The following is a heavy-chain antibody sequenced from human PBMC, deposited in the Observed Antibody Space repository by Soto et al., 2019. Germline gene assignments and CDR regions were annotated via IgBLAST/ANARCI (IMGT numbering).Heavy chain of an antibody. CDR1: GFTVSSNY. V-gene: IGHV3-53*01. CDR2: IYSGGST. CDR3: AVERNSDEY. Sequence: HPGGSRRLSCAASGFTVSSNYMSWVRQAPGKGLEWVSVIYSGGSTYYADSVKGRFTISRDNSKNTLYLQMNRLRAEDTAVYYCAVERNSDEYWGQGTLVTVSS. J-gene: IGHJ4*02. D-gene: IGHD1-1*01.